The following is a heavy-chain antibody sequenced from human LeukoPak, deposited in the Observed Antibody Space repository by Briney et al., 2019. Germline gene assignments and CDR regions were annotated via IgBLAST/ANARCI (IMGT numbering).Heavy chain of an antibody. J-gene: IGHJ4*02. CDR3: ATSLLVGSHVTPSDG. CDR2: IYPGDSDT. D-gene: IGHD1-26*01. V-gene: IGHV5-51*01. Sequence: GESLKISCKGAGYSFSSCWIGCGRQMPRKGLEWMGIIYPGDSDTTYSPSFQGRVTISADKSISTASLQRSSLKASDTAMYYCATSLLVGSHVTPSDGWGQGTLVTVSS. CDR1: GYSFSSCW.